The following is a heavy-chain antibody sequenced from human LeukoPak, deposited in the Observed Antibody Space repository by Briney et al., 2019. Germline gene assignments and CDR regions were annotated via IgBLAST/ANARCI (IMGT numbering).Heavy chain of an antibody. D-gene: IGHD3-10*01. CDR3: ARPSRYGNYYY. V-gene: IGHV4-39*01. Sequence: KPSETLSLTCTVSADSISGSSYYWGWIRQPPGKGLEWIGSMYYTGSTYYNPSLKSRVTISVDTSKNQFSLKLSSVTAADTAVYYCARPSRYGNYYYWGQGTLVTVSS. J-gene: IGHJ4*02. CDR1: ADSISGSSYY. CDR2: MYYTGST.